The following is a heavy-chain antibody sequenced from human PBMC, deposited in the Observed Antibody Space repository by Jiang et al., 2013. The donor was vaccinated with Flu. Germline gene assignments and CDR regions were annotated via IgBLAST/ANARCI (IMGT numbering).Heavy chain of an antibody. D-gene: IGHD2-2*02. CDR3: TTEVPTNTPSDAFDI. CDR2: SKRKSDGGTI. J-gene: IGHJ3*02. CDR1: GFTFNKAW. Sequence: VQLVESGGGLVKPGGSLRLSCACSGFTFNKAWMNWVRQAPGKGLEWVGRSKRKSDGGTIDYAAPVKGRFTISRDDSKNTLFLQMNSLTTDDTALYCCTTEVPTNTPSDAFDIWGQGTMVTVSS. V-gene: IGHV3-15*07.